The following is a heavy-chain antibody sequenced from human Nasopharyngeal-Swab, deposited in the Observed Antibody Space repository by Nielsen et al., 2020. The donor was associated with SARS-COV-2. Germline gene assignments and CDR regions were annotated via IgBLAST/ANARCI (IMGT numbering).Heavy chain of an antibody. Sequence: GGSLRLSCAASGFTFDDYAMHWVRQGPGQGLEWDSGISWNSGDTDYEDSVKCRFTISRDDAKNSLYMQMHGLRPEDTALYYCVKDVKTVVGITTIFDSWGQGTLVTVSS. J-gene: IGHJ4*02. CDR3: VKDVKTVVGITTIFDS. CDR2: ISWNSGDT. D-gene: IGHD2-21*01. V-gene: IGHV3-9*01. CDR1: GFTFDDYA.